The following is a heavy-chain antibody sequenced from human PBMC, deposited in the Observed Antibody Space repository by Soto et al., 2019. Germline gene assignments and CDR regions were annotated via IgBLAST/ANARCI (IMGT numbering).Heavy chain of an antibody. Sequence: GGSLRLSCAASGFNFSNYWMSWVRQAPGQGLEWVANIKQDGSESNYADSVKGRFTISRDNAENSLYLQMTSLRAEDTAVYYCASARQIRPWGQGTLVTFTS. V-gene: IGHV3-7*01. CDR2: IKQDGSES. CDR1: GFNFSNYW. D-gene: IGHD3-16*01. CDR3: ASARQIRP. J-gene: IGHJ5*02.